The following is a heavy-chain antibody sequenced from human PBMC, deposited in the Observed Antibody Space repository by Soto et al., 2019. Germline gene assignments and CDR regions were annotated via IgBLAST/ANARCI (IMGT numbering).Heavy chain of an antibody. CDR1: GGSISSGDYY. J-gene: IGHJ5*02. Sequence: QVQLQESGPGLVKPSQTLSLTCTVSGGSISSGDYYWSWIRQPPGKGLEWIGYIYYSGSTYYNPSHKSRVTISVDTSKNQFSLKLSSVTAADAAVYYCARAYYDFWSGYLANWFDPWGQGTLVTVSS. D-gene: IGHD3-3*01. CDR2: IYYSGST. CDR3: ARAYYDFWSGYLANWFDP. V-gene: IGHV4-30-4*01.